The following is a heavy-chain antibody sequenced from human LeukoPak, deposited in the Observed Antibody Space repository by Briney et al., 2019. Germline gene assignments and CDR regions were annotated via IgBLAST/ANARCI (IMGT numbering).Heavy chain of an antibody. CDR3: ARVATMVRGSNGMDV. V-gene: IGHV4-31*11. D-gene: IGHD3-10*01. CDR2: IYYSGST. CDR1: GGSISSGGYY. J-gene: IGHJ6*04. Sequence: PSQTLSLTCAVSGGSISSGGYYWSWIRQHPGKGLEWIGYIYYSGSTNYNPSLRSRATISVDTSKKQFSLNLSSVTAADTALYYCARVATMVRGSNGMDVWGKGTTVTVSS.